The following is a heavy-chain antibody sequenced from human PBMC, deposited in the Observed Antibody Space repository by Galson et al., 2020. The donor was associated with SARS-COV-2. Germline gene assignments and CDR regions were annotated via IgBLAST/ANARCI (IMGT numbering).Heavy chain of an antibody. CDR2: IYHTGTT. V-gene: IGHV4-4*02. Sequence: SETLSLTCVVSGGSISSNNWWSWVRQPPGKGLEWIGEIYHTGTTNDNPSLESRLIISVAKSKNQFSLRLTSVTAADTAVYYCARDGAGVADGTGAISSWGQGTLVTVSS. J-gene: IGHJ5*02. CDR3: ARDGAGVADGTGAISS. CDR1: GGSISSNNW. D-gene: IGHD3-10*01.